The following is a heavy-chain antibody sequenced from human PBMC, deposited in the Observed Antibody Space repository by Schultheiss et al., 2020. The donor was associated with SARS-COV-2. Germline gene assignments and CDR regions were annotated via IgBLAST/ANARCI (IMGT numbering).Heavy chain of an antibody. CDR3: ARLGYSGYDQSHS. CDR1: GGSISSYY. CDR2: IYYSGST. Sequence: SQTLSLTCTVSGGSISSYYWSWIRQPAGKGLEWIGYIYYSGSTNYNPSLKSRVTISVDTSKNQFSLKLSSVTAADTAVYYCARLGYSGYDQSHSWGQGTLVTVSS. V-gene: IGHV4-59*08. D-gene: IGHD5-12*01. J-gene: IGHJ4*02.